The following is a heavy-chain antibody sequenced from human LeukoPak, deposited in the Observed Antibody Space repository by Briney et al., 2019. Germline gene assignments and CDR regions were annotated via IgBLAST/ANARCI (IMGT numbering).Heavy chain of an antibody. V-gene: IGHV3-21*01. J-gene: IGHJ4*02. D-gene: IGHD3-22*01. CDR1: GFTFSSYS. CDR2: ISSSSSYI. CDR3: ARSEDSSGYSGGFDY. Sequence: GGSLRLSCAASGFTFSSYSMNWVRQAPGKGLEWVSSISSSSSYIYYADSVKGRFTISRDNAKNSLYLQMNSLRAEDTAVYYCARSEDSSGYSGGFDYWGQGTLVTVSS.